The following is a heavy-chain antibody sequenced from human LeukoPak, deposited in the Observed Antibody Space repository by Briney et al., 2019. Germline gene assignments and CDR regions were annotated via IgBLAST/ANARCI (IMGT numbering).Heavy chain of an antibody. J-gene: IGHJ5*02. Sequence: SQTLSLTCTVSGGSISSGGYYWSWIRQHPGKGLEWIGYIYYSGSTYYNPSLKSRVTISVDTSKNQFSLKLSSVTGADTAVYYCARYIVVVPAATRGKGWFDPRGQGTLVTVSS. D-gene: IGHD2-2*01. CDR3: ARYIVVVPAATRGKGWFDP. V-gene: IGHV4-31*03. CDR1: GGSISSGGYY. CDR2: IYYSGST.